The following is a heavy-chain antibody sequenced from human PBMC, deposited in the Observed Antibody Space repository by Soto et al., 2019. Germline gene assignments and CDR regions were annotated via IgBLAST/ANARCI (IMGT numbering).Heavy chain of an antibody. CDR2: IYYSGST. CDR1: GGSISSYY. V-gene: IGHV4-59*01. CDR3: ARAGTSGHDILTGYSNHFDY. J-gene: IGHJ4*02. D-gene: IGHD3-9*01. Sequence: SETLSLTCTVSGGSISSYYWSWIRQPPGKGLEWIGYIYYSGSTNYNPSLKSRVTISVDTSKNQFSLKLSSVTAADTAVYYCARAGTSGHDILTGYSNHFDYWGQGTLVTVSS.